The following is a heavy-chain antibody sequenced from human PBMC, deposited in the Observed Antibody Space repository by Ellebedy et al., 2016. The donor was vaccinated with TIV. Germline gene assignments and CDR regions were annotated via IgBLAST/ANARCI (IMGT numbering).Heavy chain of an antibody. Sequence: SGPTLVKPTETLTLTCTVSGFSLSNAKMGVSWIRQPPGKALEWLAHIFPNDEKSYSTSLKSRLTISKDTSKSHVVLTMTNMDPVDTATYYCAAITSIDAETLEYLQHWGQGTLVTVPS. CDR1: GFSLSNAKMG. J-gene: IGHJ1*01. CDR2: IFPNDEK. CDR3: AAITSIDAETLEYLQH. D-gene: IGHD1-14*01. V-gene: IGHV2-26*01.